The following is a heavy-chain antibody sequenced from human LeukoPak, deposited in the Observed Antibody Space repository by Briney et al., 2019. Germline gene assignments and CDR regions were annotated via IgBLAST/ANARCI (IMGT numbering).Heavy chain of an antibody. CDR3: ARESGILGYCSGGSCYPCW. D-gene: IGHD2-15*01. CDR2: INPNSGGT. V-gene: IGHV1-2*06. Sequence: ASVKVSCKASGYTFTGYYMHWVRQAPGQGLEWMGRINPNSGGTNYAQKFQGRVTMTRDTSISTAYMELSRLRSDDTAVYYCARESGILGYCSGGSCYPCWWGQGTLVTVSS. CDR1: GYTFTGYY. J-gene: IGHJ1*01.